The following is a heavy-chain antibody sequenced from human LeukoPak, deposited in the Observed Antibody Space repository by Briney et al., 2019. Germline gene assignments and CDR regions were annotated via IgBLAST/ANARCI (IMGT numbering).Heavy chain of an antibody. V-gene: IGHV3-33*01. Sequence: GGSLRLSCAASGFTFSSYGMHWVRQAPGKGLEWVAVIWNDGSNKYYADSVKGRFTISRDNSKNTLSLQMNSLRAENTAVYYCARIHSLYYYDSSGYGAFDIWGQGTMVTVSS. D-gene: IGHD3-22*01. CDR3: ARIHSLYYYDSSGYGAFDI. CDR1: GFTFSSYG. J-gene: IGHJ3*02. CDR2: IWNDGSNK.